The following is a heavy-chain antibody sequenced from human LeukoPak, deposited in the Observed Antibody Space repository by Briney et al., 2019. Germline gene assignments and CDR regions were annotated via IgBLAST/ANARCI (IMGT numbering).Heavy chain of an antibody. CDR2: ISGSGGST. CDR1: EFIFSSYT. V-gene: IGHV3-23*01. Sequence: GGSLRLSCAASEFIFSSYTMHWVRQAPGKGLEWVSAISGSGGSTYYADSVKGRFTISRDNSKNTLYLQMNSLRAEDTAVYYCAKGSGSSCYSPCDYWGQGILVTVSS. J-gene: IGHJ4*02. CDR3: AKGSGSSCYSPCDY. D-gene: IGHD2-15*01.